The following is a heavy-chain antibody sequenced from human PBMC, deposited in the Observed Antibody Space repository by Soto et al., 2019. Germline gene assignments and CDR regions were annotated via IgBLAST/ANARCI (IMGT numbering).Heavy chain of an antibody. J-gene: IGHJ3*01. CDR2: ISTTGTSP. CDR3: ARDGHRGPSDAFDV. CDR1: GFSSSNYE. Sequence: GGSLRLSXTASGFSSSNYEMNWIRQAPGKGLEWVSHISTTGTSPYYADSVRGRFTVSRDTAKNSIYLQMNSLRAEDTALHYCARDGHRGPSDAFDVWGQGTMVTVSS. V-gene: IGHV3-48*03. D-gene: IGHD3-10*01.